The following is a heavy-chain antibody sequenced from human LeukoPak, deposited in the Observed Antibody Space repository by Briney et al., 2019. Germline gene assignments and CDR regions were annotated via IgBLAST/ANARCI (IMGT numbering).Heavy chain of an antibody. D-gene: IGHD1-26*01. Sequence: PGGSLRLSCAASGFTFSSYSMNWVRQAPGKGLEWVSSISSSSSYIYYADSVKGRFTISRDNAKNSLYLQMNSLRAEDTAVYYCARDPHPHSGSYYGMGGMDVWGQGTTVTVSS. V-gene: IGHV3-21*01. CDR2: ISSSSSYI. CDR1: GFTFSSYS. J-gene: IGHJ6*02. CDR3: ARDPHPHSGSYYGMGGMDV.